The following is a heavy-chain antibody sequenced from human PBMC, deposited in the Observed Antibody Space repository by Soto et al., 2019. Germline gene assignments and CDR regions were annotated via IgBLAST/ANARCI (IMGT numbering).Heavy chain of an antibody. CDR2: IYHDGTT. J-gene: IGHJ4*02. V-gene: IGHV4-38-2*02. D-gene: IGHD1-1*01. CDR1: GYSISSGYY. Sequence: SETLFLTCVVSGYSISSGYYWGCIRQPPGKGMEWIGTIYHDGTTYYNPSLKSRVTISVDTSKNQFSLKVNSLTAADTAVYYCVRDNNWSYDYWGQGILVTVS. CDR3: VRDNNWSYDY.